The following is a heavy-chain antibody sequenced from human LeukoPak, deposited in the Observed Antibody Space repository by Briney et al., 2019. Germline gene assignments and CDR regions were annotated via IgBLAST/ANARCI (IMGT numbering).Heavy chain of an antibody. Sequence: GGSLKLSCAASGFTFSGSAMHWVRQASGKGLEWVGRIRNKADSYVTTYAASVKGRFTISRDDSKNTAYLQMNSLKTEDTAVYYCARDPTQYLRYGHFDYWGQGTLVTVSS. J-gene: IGHJ4*02. CDR1: GFTFSGSA. CDR3: ARDPTQYLRYGHFDY. CDR2: IRNKADSYVT. V-gene: IGHV3-73*01. D-gene: IGHD5/OR15-5a*01.